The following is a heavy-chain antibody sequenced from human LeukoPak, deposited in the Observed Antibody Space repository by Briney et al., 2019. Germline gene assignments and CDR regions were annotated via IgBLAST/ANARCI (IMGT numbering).Heavy chain of an antibody. CDR2: IYPGDSDT. CDR3: ARQYDSSGYEAGY. D-gene: IGHD3-22*01. CDR1: GYSFTSYW. J-gene: IGHJ4*02. Sequence: GESLKISCKGSGYSFTSYWIGWVRQMPGKDLEWMGIIYPGDSDTRYSPSFQGQVTISADKSISTAYLQWSSLKASDTAMYYCARQYDSSGYEAGYWGQGTLVTVSS. V-gene: IGHV5-51*01.